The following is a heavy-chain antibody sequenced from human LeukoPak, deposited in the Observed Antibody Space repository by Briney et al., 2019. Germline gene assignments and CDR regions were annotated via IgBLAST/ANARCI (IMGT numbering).Heavy chain of an antibody. Sequence: SETLSLTCTVSGGSISSYYWSWIRQPAGKGLEWIGRIYVSGISDYNPSLKNRVTISVDKSKNQFSLKLSSVTAADTAVYYCARYYYDDSVYQSCFDPWGQGTLVTVSS. CDR1: GGSISSYY. CDR3: ARYYYDDSVYQSCFDP. V-gene: IGHV4-4*07. D-gene: IGHD3-22*01. J-gene: IGHJ5*02. CDR2: IYVSGIS.